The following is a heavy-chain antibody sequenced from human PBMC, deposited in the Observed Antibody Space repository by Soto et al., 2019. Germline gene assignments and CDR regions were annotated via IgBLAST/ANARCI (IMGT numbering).Heavy chain of an antibody. CDR1: GGSVKSGAFY. CDR3: ARDSPAFVFDY. CDR2: IYYTGRT. J-gene: IGHJ4*02. Sequence: SETLSLTCTVSGGSVKSGAFYWSWIRHSPGKGLEWIGYIYYTGRTSYNPSLKSRVTISIDPSKNHFALNLTSVTPADTAIYFCARDSPAFVFDYWGPGAQVTVFS. V-gene: IGHV4-61*03.